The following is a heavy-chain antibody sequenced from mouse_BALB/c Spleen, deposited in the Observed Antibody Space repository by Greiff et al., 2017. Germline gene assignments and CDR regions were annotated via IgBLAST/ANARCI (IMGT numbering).Heavy chain of an antibody. CDR2: INPSTGYT. Sequence: VHLVESGAELAKPGASVKMSCKASGYTFTSYWMHWVKQRPGQGLEWIGYINPSTGYTEYNQKFKDKATLTADKSSSTAYMQLSSLTSEDSAVYYCARPYEDYDYDYWGQGTSVTVSS. D-gene: IGHD2-4*01. J-gene: IGHJ4*01. CDR3: ARPYEDYDYDY. V-gene: IGHV1-7*01. CDR1: GYTFTSYW.